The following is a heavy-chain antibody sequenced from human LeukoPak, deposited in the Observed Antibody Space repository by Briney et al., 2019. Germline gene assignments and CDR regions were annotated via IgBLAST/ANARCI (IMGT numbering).Heavy chain of an antibody. Sequence: SVKVSCKASGGTFSSYAITWVRQAPGQGLEWMGGVIPIFGTANYAQKFHGRVTITTDESTSTAYMELSSLRSEDTAVYYCARETRNYYTIGDYYYYMDVWGKGTTVTVSS. J-gene: IGHJ6*03. D-gene: IGHD1-26*01. CDR1: GGTFSSYA. CDR3: ARETRNYYTIGDYYYYMDV. CDR2: VIPIFGTA. V-gene: IGHV1-69*05.